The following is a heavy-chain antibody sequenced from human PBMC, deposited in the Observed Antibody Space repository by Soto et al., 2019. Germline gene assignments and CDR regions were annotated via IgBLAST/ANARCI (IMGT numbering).Heavy chain of an antibody. CDR3: AKDGPYDYVWGTIRKFDY. CDR1: GGTFNFYA. D-gene: IGHD3-16*01. V-gene: IGHV1-69*01. Sequence: QVLLVQSGAEVKKPGSSVKVSCKASGGTFNFYAISWVRQAPGQGLEWMGGIIPMFAAANYTQKFQGRVTITADQSTTTVYMELSSLRTEDTAVYYCAKDGPYDYVWGTIRKFDYWGQGTLVTVSS. CDR2: IIPMFAAA. J-gene: IGHJ4*02.